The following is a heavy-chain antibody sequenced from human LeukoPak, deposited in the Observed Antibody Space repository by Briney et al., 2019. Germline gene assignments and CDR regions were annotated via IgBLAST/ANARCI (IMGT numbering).Heavy chain of an antibody. J-gene: IGHJ4*02. CDR1: GYSFTSYW. Sequence: GESLKISCKGSGYSFTSYWISWVRQMPGKGLEWMGMIDPSDSYTNYSPSFQGHVTISADKSISTAYLQWSSLKASDTAMYYCARHPRGRLIVVVPAAIDYWGQGTLVTVSS. CDR3: ARHPRGRLIVVVPAAIDY. V-gene: IGHV5-10-1*01. CDR2: IDPSDSYT. D-gene: IGHD2-2*02.